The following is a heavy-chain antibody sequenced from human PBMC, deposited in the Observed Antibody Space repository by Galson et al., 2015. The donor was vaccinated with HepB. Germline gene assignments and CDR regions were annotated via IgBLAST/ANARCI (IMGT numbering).Heavy chain of an antibody. CDR3: ARLVVPAAIFDILTGYSNLDY. V-gene: IGHV4-39*01. CDR2: IYYSGST. Sequence: ETLSLTCTVSGGSISSSCYYWGWIRQPPGKGLEWIGSIYYSGSTYYNPSLKSRVTISVDTSKNQFSLKLSSVTAADTAVYYCARLVVPAAIFDILTGYSNLDYWGQGTLVTVSS. D-gene: IGHD3-9*01. J-gene: IGHJ4*02. CDR1: GGSISSSCYY.